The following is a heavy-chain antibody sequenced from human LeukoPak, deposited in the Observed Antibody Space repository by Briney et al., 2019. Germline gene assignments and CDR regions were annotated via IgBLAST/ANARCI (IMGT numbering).Heavy chain of an antibody. D-gene: IGHD5-18*01. J-gene: IGHJ4*02. V-gene: IGHV3-21*01. CDR1: GFTFSSYS. CDR2: ISSSSSYI. CDR3: ARDRRIQLWLGQRGYFGY. Sequence: GGSLRLSCAASGFTFSSYSMNWVRQAPGKGLEWVSSISSSSSYIYYADSVKGRFTISRDNAKNSLYLQMNSLRAEDTAVYYCARDRRIQLWLGQRGYFGYWGQGTLVTVSS.